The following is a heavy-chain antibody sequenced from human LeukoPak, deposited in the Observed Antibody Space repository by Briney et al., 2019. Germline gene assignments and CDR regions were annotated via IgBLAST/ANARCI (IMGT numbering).Heavy chain of an antibody. J-gene: IGHJ4*02. CDR1: GGSISSGDYY. D-gene: IGHD4-11*01. Sequence: SETLSLTCTVSGGSISSGDYYWTWIRQSPGKGLEWIGYIHSSGTTYSNPSLRRRVTISVDTSKNQFSLKLNSVTAADTALYYCARRATLTLGYFDYWGQGTLVTVSS. V-gene: IGHV4-30-4*08. CDR2: IHSSGTT. CDR3: ARRATLTLGYFDY.